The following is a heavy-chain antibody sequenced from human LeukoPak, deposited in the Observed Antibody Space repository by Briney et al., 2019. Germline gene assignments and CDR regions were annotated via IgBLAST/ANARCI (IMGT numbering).Heavy chain of an antibody. CDR3: AKDKGNTNYYDSSGAFDC. Sequence: GGSLRLSCAASGFTFSSYAMSWVRQAPGKGLEWVSAITASADTTYYVDSVKGRFTISRDNSKKTLYLQMNSLRAEDTAVYYCAKDKGNTNYYDSSGAFDCWGQGTLVTVSS. D-gene: IGHD3-22*01. CDR2: ITASADTT. CDR1: GFTFSSYA. V-gene: IGHV3-23*01. J-gene: IGHJ4*02.